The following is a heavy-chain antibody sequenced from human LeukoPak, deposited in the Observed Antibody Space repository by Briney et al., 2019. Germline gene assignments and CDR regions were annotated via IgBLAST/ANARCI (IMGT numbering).Heavy chain of an antibody. Sequence: GGSLRLSCAASGFNFITAAMTWVRQAPGKGLEWVSLIGSSGGSTYYADSVKGRFTISRDNSNHTLALQMNSLRVEDTAIYYCVKDIQLSTWGLGTMVTVSS. J-gene: IGHJ3*01. D-gene: IGHD5-24*01. V-gene: IGHV3-23*01. CDR2: IGSSGGST. CDR3: VKDIQLST. CDR1: GFNFITAA.